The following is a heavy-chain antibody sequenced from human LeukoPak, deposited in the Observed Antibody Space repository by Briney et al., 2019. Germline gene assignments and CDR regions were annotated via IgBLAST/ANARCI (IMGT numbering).Heavy chain of an antibody. CDR1: GYTLTNYG. V-gene: IGHV1-18*01. J-gene: IGHJ4*02. Sequence: GASVKVSCTASGYTLTNYGLSWVRQAPGQGLEWMGWISAYNGDTHYAQTVQGRVTMTGDTSTSTAYMELRSLRSDDTAVYYCARDFEHCTTSSCYALFDYWGQGTLVTVSS. CDR2: ISAYNGDT. CDR3: ARDFEHCTTSSCYALFDY. D-gene: IGHD2-2*01.